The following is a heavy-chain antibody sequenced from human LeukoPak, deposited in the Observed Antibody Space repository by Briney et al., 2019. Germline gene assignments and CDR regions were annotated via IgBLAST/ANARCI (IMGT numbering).Heavy chain of an antibody. CDR1: GFTFSSYA. CDR3: VRVTAMLGFDY. Sequence: GGSLRLSCAASGFTFSSYAMHWVRQAPGKGPEYVSAISANGGSTYYANYVKGRFTISRDNSQNTLYLQMDSLRAEDMDVYYCVRVTAMLGFDYWGQGTLVTVSS. D-gene: IGHD5-18*01. J-gene: IGHJ4*02. CDR2: ISANGGST. V-gene: IGHV3-64*01.